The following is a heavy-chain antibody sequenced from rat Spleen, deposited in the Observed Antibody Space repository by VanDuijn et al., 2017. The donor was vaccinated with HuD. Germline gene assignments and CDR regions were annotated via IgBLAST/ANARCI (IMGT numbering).Heavy chain of an antibody. J-gene: IGHJ2*01. Sequence: QVQLKESGPGLMQPSETLSLTCTVSGFSLNRYGVGWVRQPLGKGLVWMGTIWAGGSTAYNSALKSRLSISRDTSKSQVFLKMSSLKTEETATYYCARGSLVDYWGQGVMVTVSS. CDR2: IWAGGST. CDR1: GFSLNRYG. V-gene: IGHV2-72*01. CDR3: ARGSLVDY. D-gene: IGHD1-12*02.